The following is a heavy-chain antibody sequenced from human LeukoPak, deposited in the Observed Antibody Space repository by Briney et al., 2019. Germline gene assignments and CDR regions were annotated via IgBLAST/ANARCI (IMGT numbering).Heavy chain of an antibody. CDR3: AARRRGYSYGTLPLDY. CDR1: GGSFSGYY. CDR2: INHSGST. J-gene: IGHJ4*02. Sequence: SETLSLTCAVYGGSFSGYYWSWIRQPPGKGPEWIGEINHSGSTNYNPSLKSRVTISVDTSKNQFSLKLSSVTAADTAVYYCAARRRGYSYGTLPLDYWGQGTLVTVSS. D-gene: IGHD5-18*01. V-gene: IGHV4-34*01.